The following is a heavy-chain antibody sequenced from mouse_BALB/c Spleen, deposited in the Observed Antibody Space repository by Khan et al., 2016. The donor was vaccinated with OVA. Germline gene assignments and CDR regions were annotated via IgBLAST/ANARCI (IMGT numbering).Heavy chain of an antibody. D-gene: IGHD2-14*01. CDR1: GYSITSDYA. CDR2: ISSIGGT. J-gene: IGHJ4*01. CDR3: ARSLYYSYGYALDC. V-gene: IGHV3-2*02. Sequence: DVQLQESGPGLVKPSQSLSLTCTATGYSITSDYAWNWIRQFPGNKLEWMGCISSIGGTSYNPSLKSRISITRDTSKNQFFLQLKPVTAEDTAAYYCARSLYYSYGYALDCWGRGTLVTVSS.